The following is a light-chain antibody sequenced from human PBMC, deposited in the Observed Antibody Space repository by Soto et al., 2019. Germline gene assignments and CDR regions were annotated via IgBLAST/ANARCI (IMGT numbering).Light chain of an antibody. CDR2: EVS. V-gene: IGLV2-14*01. Sequence: QSALTQPASVSGSPGQSITISCTGTSSDVGAYRYVSWYQQHPGKAPKLIIYEVSNRPSGVSNRFSGSKSGNTASLTVSELQAEDEADYYCCSYTTGSTLVFGTGTKVTVL. J-gene: IGLJ1*01. CDR1: SSDVGAYRY. CDR3: CSYTTGSTLV.